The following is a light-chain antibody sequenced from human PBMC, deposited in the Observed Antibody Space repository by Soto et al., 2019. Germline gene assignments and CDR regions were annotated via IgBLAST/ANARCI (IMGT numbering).Light chain of an antibody. V-gene: IGKV3-20*01. CDR1: QGVSDNY. CDR3: QQYGRSPRT. J-gene: IGKJ2*01. CDR2: GAS. Sequence: EVVLTQSPGTLSLSPGEGATLSCRASQGVSDNYLAWYQHKPGQPPRLLIYGASNRATAIPDRFSGSGSGTDFTLTISRLEPEDFAVYFCQQYGRSPRTFGQGTKLDIK.